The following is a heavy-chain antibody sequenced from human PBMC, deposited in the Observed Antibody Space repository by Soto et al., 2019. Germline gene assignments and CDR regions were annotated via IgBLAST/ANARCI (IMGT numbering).Heavy chain of an antibody. Sequence: QVQLVESGGGVVQPGRSLRLSCAASGFTFSSYAMHWVRQAPGKGLEWVAVISYDGSNKYYADSVKGRFTISRDNSKNTLYLQMNSLRAEDTAVYYCARDRGGYYDSSGYLDYWGQGTLVTVSS. V-gene: IGHV3-30-3*01. CDR3: ARDRGGYYDSSGYLDY. J-gene: IGHJ4*02. CDR1: GFTFSSYA. CDR2: ISYDGSNK. D-gene: IGHD3-22*01.